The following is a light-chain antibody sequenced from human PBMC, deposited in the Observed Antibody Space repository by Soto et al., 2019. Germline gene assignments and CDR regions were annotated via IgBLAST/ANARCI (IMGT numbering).Light chain of an antibody. Sequence: EILITQSPDTLSVSPGERATLTCRAGQGVTTNFAWYQQKSGQSPRLLIYDVSTRVSGVPDRFSGSGSGTDFTLEISRVETDDVCIYYCMQSTQLPPTFGQGTRLEIK. J-gene: IGKJ5*01. CDR3: MQSTQLPPT. CDR2: DVS. V-gene: IGKV3-15*01. CDR1: QGVTTN.